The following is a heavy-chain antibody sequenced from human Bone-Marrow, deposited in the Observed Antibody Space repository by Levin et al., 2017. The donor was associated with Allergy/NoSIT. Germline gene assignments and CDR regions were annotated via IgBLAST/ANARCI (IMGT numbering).Heavy chain of an antibody. J-gene: IGHJ4*02. Sequence: GESLKISCKASGYTFTSYALHWVRQAPGQSLEWMGWINTAKGDIEYSREFKGRITITRNTSASTTFLELSNLRHEDTAVYYCARGQSTATTFHFDNWGQGTLVPVSS. V-gene: IGHV1-3*04. CDR1: GYTFTSYA. CDR3: ARGQSTATTFHFDN. CDR2: INTAKGDI. D-gene: IGHD4-17*01.